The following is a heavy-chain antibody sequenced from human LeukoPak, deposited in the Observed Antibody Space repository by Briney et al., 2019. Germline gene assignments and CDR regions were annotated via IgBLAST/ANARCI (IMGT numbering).Heavy chain of an antibody. D-gene: IGHD2-2*01. J-gene: IGHJ4*02. CDR1: GYTFTTYX. CDR2: ISAYNANT. V-gene: IGHV1-18*01. Sequence: SVXXSCKASGYTFTTYXITWVXXAXGQGLEWMXWISAYNANTNYAQKLQGRVTMTTDTSTSTAYMELRSLRSGDTAVYYCARDYCSGSSCYFDYWGQGTLVTVSS. CDR3: ARDYCSGSSCYFDY.